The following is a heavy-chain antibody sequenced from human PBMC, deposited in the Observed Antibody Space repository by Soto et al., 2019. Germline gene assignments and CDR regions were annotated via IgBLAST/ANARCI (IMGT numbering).Heavy chain of an antibody. V-gene: IGHV3-53*01. D-gene: IGHD1-26*01. CDR1: GFTVSSNY. J-gene: IGHJ3*02. Sequence: GGSLRLSCAASGFTVSSNYMSWVRQAPGKGLEWVSVIYSSGSTYYADSVKGRFTISRDNSKNTLYLQMNSLRAEDTAVYYCARDRLVGATSIAFDIWGQGTMVTVSS. CDR3: ARDRLVGATSIAFDI. CDR2: IYSSGST.